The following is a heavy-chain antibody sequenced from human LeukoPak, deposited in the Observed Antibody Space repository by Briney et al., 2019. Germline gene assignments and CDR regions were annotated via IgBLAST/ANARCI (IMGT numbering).Heavy chain of an antibody. V-gene: IGHV3-33*01. CDR3: ARVGGSGSYYNYYFDY. CDR2: IWYDGSNK. CDR1: GFTFSSYG. D-gene: IGHD3-10*01. J-gene: IGHJ4*02. Sequence: GGSLRLSCAASGFTFSSYGMHWVRQAPGKGLEWVAVIWYDGSNKYYADSVKGRFTISRDNSKNTLHLLMNSLRAEDTAVYYCARVGGSGSYYNYYFDYWGQGTLVTVSS.